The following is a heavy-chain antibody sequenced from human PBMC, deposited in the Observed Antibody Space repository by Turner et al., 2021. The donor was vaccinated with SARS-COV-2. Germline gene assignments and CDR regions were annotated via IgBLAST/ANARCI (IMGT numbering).Heavy chain of an antibody. CDR2: INPKSGDT. D-gene: IGHD4-17*01. CDR3: ARVPDFYGDYGGDNWFDP. CDR1: GGTFSSYA. J-gene: IGHJ5*02. Sequence: QVQLVQSGAEVKKPGSSVKVSCKASGGTFSSYAISWVRQAPGQGLEWMAWINPKSGDTEFAQKFQGRVTVTRDMSISTAYMGLNNLRSDDTAVYYCARVPDFYGDYGGDNWFDPWGQGTQVTVSS. V-gene: IGHV1-2*02.